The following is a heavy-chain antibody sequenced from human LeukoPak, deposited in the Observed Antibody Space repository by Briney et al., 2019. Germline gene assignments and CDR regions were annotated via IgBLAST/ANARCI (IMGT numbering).Heavy chain of an antibody. CDR1: GYTFTSYD. CDR2: MNPNSGNT. D-gene: IGHD5-18*01. V-gene: IGHV1-8*01. CDR3: ARAGYSYGTLFSDY. Sequence: ASVKVSCKASGYTFTSYDINWVRQATGQGLEWMGWMNPNSGNTGYAQKFQGRVTMTRNTSISTAYMELSSLRSEDTAVYYCARAGYSYGTLFSDYWGQGALVTVSS. J-gene: IGHJ4*02.